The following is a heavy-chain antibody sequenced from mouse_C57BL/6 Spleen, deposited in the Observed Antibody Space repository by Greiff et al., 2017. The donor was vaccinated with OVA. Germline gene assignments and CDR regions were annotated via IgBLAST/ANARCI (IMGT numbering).Heavy chain of an antibody. V-gene: IGHV1-74*01. CDR2: IHPSDSDT. CDR3: AKIYYGYDGFAY. CDR1: GYTFTSYW. D-gene: IGHD2-2*01. Sequence: VQLQQPGADLVKPGASVKVSCKASGYTFTSYWMHWVKQRPGQGLEWIGRIHPSDSDTNYNQTFKGKATLTVDKSSRTAYMQLSILTTEDSAVYYCAKIYYGYDGFAYWGQGTLGTVSA. J-gene: IGHJ3*01.